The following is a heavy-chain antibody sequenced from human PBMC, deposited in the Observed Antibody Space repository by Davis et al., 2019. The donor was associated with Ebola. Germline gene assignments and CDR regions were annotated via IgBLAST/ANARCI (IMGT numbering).Heavy chain of an antibody. CDR3: ARGITMVQMYNWFDP. CDR2: ISAYNGNT. J-gene: IGHJ5*02. D-gene: IGHD3-10*01. CDR1: GYTFTSYG. V-gene: IGHV1-18*01. Sequence: ASVKVSCKASGYTFTSYGTSWVRQAPGQGLEWMGWISAYNGNTNYAQKLQGRVTMTTDTSTSTAYMELRSLRSDDTAVYYCARGITMVQMYNWFDPWGQGTLVTVSS.